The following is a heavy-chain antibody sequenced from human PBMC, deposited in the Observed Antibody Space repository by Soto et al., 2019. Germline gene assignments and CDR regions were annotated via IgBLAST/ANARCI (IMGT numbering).Heavy chain of an antibody. CDR1: GGSISSGGYY. D-gene: IGHD3-10*01. Sequence: QVQLQESGPGLVKPSQTLSLTCTVSGGSISSGGYYWSWIRQHQGKGLAWIGYIYYSGSTYYNPSLKSRVTISVNTSKNHFSLKLSSVTAADTAVYYWARRDYSSGSYRYWGQGTLVTVSS. CDR2: IYYSGST. CDR3: ARRDYSSGSYRY. V-gene: IGHV4-31*03. J-gene: IGHJ4*02.